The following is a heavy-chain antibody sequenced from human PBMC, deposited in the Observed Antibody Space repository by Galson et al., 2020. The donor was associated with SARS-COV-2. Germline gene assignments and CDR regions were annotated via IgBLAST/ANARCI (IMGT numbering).Heavy chain of an antibody. V-gene: IGHV4-34*01. CDR3: ARGIRVDTNGFSYLLGYYYGADV. D-gene: IGHD2-8*01. J-gene: IGHJ6*02. Sequence: SQTLSLTCALYSGSFHGYYWSWIRQSPGKGLEWIGEIDDSGRSNYSPSLKSRVTISLDKSKNQFSLKLSSVTAADAAIYYCARGIRVDTNGFSYLLGYYYGADVWGQGTTVTVS. CDR1: SGSFHGYY. CDR2: IDDSGRS.